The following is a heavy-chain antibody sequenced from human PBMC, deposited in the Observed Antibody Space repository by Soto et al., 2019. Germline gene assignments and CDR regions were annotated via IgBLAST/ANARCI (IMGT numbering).Heavy chain of an antibody. V-gene: IGHV3-23*01. Sequence: EVQLLESGGGLVQPGGSLRLSCAASGFTFSSYAMSWVRQSPGKGLEWVSAITGSGGSTYYADSVKGRFTISRDNXXNPLSLQMNSLRAEDTAVYYCAAAAREYYYYGMDVWGQGTTVTVSS. CDR1: GFTFSSYA. CDR2: ITGSGGST. J-gene: IGHJ6*02. CDR3: AAAAREYYYYGMDV.